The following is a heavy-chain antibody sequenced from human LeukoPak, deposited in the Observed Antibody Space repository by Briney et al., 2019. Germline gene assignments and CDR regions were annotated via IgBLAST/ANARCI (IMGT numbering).Heavy chain of an antibody. D-gene: IGHD2-15*01. CDR1: GFTFSSYA. CDR3: ARDEVAATQHFDY. V-gene: IGHV3-30-3*01. J-gene: IGHJ4*02. Sequence: GGSLRLSCAASGFTFSSYAMRWVRQAPGKGLEWVAVISYDGSNKYYADSVKGRFTISRDNSKNTLYLQMNSLRAEDTAVYYCARDEVAATQHFDYWGQGTLVTVSS. CDR2: ISYDGSNK.